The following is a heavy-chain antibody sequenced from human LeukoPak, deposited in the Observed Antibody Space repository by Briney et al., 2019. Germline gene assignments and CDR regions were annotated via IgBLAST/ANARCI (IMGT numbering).Heavy chain of an antibody. V-gene: IGHV3-7*02. CDR3: ARGSTTGGIAARPLDY. J-gene: IGHJ4*02. CDR2: IKQDGSEK. Sequence: GGSLRLSCAASGFTFSSYWMSWVRQPPGKGLEWVANIKQDGSEKYYVDSVKGRFTISRDNAKYSLYLQMNSLRGEDTAVYYCARGSTTGGIAARPLDYWGQGTLVTVSS. CDR1: GFTFSSYW. D-gene: IGHD6-6*01.